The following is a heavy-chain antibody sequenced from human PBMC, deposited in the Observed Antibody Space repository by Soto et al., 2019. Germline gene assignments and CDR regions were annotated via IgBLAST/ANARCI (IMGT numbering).Heavy chain of an antibody. V-gene: IGHV4-39*01. CDR2: ISYSGST. CDR1: GGSISSSSSS. CDR3: ARTYVTDVVVVPASKDYMDV. J-gene: IGHJ6*03. Sequence: QLQLQESGPGLVKPSETLSLTCTVSGGSISSSSSSWGWIRQPPRKGLEWLGIISYSGSTYYSPSLKSRVTICVDASKNLFSLKLSSVTAADTAVYYCARTYVTDVVVVPASKDYMDVWGKGTTVTVSS. D-gene: IGHD2-2*01.